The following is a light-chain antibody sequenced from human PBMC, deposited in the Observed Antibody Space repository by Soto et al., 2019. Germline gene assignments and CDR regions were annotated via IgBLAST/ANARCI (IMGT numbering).Light chain of an antibody. CDR1: HSLGTGY. CDR2: GAS. J-gene: IGKJ2*01. Sequence: EIGLTQSPGTLSLSPGARATLSCRASHSLGTGYLAWYQQKPGQAPRLLIYGASRRSTGIPARFSGSGSGANFTPTSMPLEPDDFVVYYCHQYAYSPPHTFGQGTKLEMK. CDR3: HQYAYSPPHT. V-gene: IGKV3-20*01.